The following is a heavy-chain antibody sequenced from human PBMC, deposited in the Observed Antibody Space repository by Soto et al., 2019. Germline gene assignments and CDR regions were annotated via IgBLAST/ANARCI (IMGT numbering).Heavy chain of an antibody. CDR3: ARSLYYYDSKREGNFDY. J-gene: IGHJ4*02. V-gene: IGHV2-70*01. D-gene: IGHD3-22*01. Sequence: GSGPTLVNPTPPLTLTCTFSGFSLSTSAMCVSWIRQPPGKALEWLALIDWDDDKYYSTSLKTRLTISKDTSKNQVVLTMTNMDPVDTATYYCARSLYYYDSKREGNFDYWGQGTLVTVSS. CDR1: GFSLSTSAMC. CDR2: IDWDDDK.